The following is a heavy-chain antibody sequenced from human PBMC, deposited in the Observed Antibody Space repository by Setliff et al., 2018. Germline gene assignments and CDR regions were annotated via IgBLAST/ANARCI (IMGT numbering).Heavy chain of an antibody. V-gene: IGHV3-NL1*01. CDR1: GFTFSSYA. Sequence: PGGSLRLSCAASGFTFSSYAMHWVRQAPGKGLEWVSVIYSCGSTYYADSVKGRFTISRDNSKDTLYLQMNSLRVEDSAIYYCVCFSWRGCSGDTCYSGDDSFDMWGQGTVVTVSS. J-gene: IGHJ3*02. CDR2: IYSCGST. CDR3: VCFSWRGCSGDTCYSGDDSFDM. D-gene: IGHD2-15*01.